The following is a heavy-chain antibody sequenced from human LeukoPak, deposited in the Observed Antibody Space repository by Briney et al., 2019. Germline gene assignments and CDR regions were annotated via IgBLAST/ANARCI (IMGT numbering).Heavy chain of an antibody. V-gene: IGHV4-34*01. CDR1: GGSFSGYY. J-gene: IGHJ5*02. D-gene: IGHD6-13*01. CDR3: ARGPEYSSSWYWFDP. CDR2: INHSGST. Sequence: PSETLSLTCAVYGGSFSGYYWSWIRQPPGKGLEWLGEINHSGSTNYNPSLKSRVTISVDTSKNQFSLKLSSVTAADTAVYSCARGPEYSSSWYWFDPWGQGTLVTVSS.